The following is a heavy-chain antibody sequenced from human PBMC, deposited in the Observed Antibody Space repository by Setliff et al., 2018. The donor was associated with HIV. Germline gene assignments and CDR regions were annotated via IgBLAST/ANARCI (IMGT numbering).Heavy chain of an antibody. V-gene: IGHV5-51*01. D-gene: IGHD6-13*01. CDR3: ARHRHTAAGTLDAFDI. J-gene: IGHJ3*02. Sequence: PGESLKISCKGPGYSFTSNWIGWVRQMPGKGLEWMGIIHPVDSDTRYSPSFQGQVTISADKSISTAYLQGSTLKASDTDIYYCARHRHTAAGTLDAFDIWGQGTVVTVSS. CDR1: GYSFTSNW. CDR2: IHPVDSDT.